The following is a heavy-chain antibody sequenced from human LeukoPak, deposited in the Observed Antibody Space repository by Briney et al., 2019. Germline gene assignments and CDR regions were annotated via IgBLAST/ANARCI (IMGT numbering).Heavy chain of an antibody. CDR1: GASLSSYF. CDR2: IYYDGYP. J-gene: IGHJ4*02. Sequence: SETLSLTCNVSGASLSSYFWSWIRQPPGKGLEWIGYIYYDGYPNYSPSLRSRITISVGKSKSQFSLNLRSVTAADTALYFCAGTELGYCTVTGCPLESWGQGTLVTVSS. V-gene: IGHV4-59*01. D-gene: IGHD2-8*02. CDR3: AGTELGYCTVTGCPLES.